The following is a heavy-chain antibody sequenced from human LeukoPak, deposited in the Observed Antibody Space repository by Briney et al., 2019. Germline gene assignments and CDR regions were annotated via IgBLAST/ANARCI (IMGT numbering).Heavy chain of an antibody. CDR3: AKEARQQLDGDAFDI. J-gene: IGHJ3*02. CDR1: GFTFDDYA. CDR2: ISWNSGSI. D-gene: IGHD6-13*01. V-gene: IGHV3-9*03. Sequence: GGSLRLSCAASGFTFDDYAMHWVRQAPGKGLEWVSGISWNSGSIGYADSVKGRFTISRDNAKNSLYLQMNSLRAEDMALYYCAKEARQQLDGDAFDIWGQGTMVTVSS.